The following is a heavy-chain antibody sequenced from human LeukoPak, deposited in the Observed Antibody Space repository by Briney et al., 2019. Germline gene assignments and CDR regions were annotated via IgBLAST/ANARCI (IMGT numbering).Heavy chain of an antibody. V-gene: IGHV1-8*01. Sequence: GASVKVSCKASGYTFTSYDINWVRQATGQRLEWMGWMNPNSGNTGYAKKFQGRVTMTRNTSMSTAYMELSSLRSEDSAVYYCAREPGNNTGWSAGMPKGWFDPWGQGTLVTVSS. CDR2: MNPNSGNT. D-gene: IGHD6-19*01. CDR3: AREPGNNTGWSAGMPKGWFDP. J-gene: IGHJ5*02. CDR1: GYTFTSYD.